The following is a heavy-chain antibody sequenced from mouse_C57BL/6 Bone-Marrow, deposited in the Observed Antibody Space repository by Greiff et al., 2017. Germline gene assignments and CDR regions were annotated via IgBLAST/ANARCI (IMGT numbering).Heavy chain of an antibody. CDR3: ARPYYSNYWYFDV. J-gene: IGHJ1*03. V-gene: IGHV1-55*01. CDR2: IYPGSGST. D-gene: IGHD2-5*01. Sequence: QVQLKQPGAELVKPGASVKMSCKASGYTFTSYWITWVKQRPGQGLEWIGDIYPGSGSTNYNEKFKSKATVTVDTSSSTAYMQLSSLTSEDSAVYYCARPYYSNYWYFDVWGTGTTVTVSS. CDR1: GYTFTSYW.